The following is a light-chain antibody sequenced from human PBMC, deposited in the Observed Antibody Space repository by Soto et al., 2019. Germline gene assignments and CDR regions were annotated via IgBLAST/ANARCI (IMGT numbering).Light chain of an antibody. J-gene: IGKJ1*01. CDR2: EAS. CDR1: QGNGND. Sequence: AIQVTQSPSSLSASVGDRVTISCRSSQGNGNDLGWYQQKPGTAPKLLIYEASTLQTGVASRFSGSGSGTDFTLTISSLQPEDSATYYCLQDYLYPWTFGQGTKVEVK. CDR3: LQDYLYPWT. V-gene: IGKV1-6*01.